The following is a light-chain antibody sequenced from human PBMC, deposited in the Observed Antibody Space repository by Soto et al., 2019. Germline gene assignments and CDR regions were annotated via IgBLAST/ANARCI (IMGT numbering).Light chain of an antibody. J-gene: IGLJ2*01. V-gene: IGLV4-69*01. CDR3: QTWGTGIHV. CDR2: LNSDGSH. CDR1: SGHSSYA. Sequence: QSVLTQSPSVSASLGASVKLTCSLSSGHSSYAIAWHQQQPEKGPRYLMKLNSDGSHSKGDGIPDRFSGSSSGAERYLTISSLQSEHEADYYCQTWGTGIHVFGGGTKLTVL.